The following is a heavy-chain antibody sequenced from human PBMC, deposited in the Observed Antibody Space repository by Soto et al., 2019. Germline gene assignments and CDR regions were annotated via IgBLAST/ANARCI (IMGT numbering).Heavy chain of an antibody. D-gene: IGHD1-26*01. J-gene: IGHJ5*02. CDR2: TYYRSKRYN. CDR1: GDSVSSNSAA. CDR3: ARDLGPSRPGGKINWFDP. V-gene: IGHV6-1*01. Sequence: SQTLSLTCAISGDSVSSNSAAWNWIRQSPSRGLEWLGRTYYRSKRYNDYAVSVKSRITINPDTSKNQFSLQLNSVTPEDTAVYYCARDLGPSRPGGKINWFDPWGQGTLVTVSS.